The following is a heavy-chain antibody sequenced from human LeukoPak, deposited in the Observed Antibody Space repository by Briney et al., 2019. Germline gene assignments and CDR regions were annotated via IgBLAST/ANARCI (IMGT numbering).Heavy chain of an antibody. V-gene: IGHV3-30*18. J-gene: IGHJ4*02. D-gene: IGHD6-19*01. CDR3: AKDSSGWYGREYYFDY. CDR2: ISYDGSNK. Sequence: PGRSLRLSCAASGFTFISYGMHWVRQAPGKWLEWVAVISYDGSNKYYADSVKGRFTISRDNSKNTLYLQMNSLRAEDTAVYYCAKDSSGWYGREYYFDYWGQGTLVTVSS. CDR1: GFTFISYG.